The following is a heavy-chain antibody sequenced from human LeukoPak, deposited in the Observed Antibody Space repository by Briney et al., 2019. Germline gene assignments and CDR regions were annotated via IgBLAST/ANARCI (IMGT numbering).Heavy chain of an antibody. CDR2: IGGSGATT. CDR1: GFTCSNYG. CDR3: ARDCSSTSCHEAFDI. J-gene: IGHJ3*02. D-gene: IGHD2-2*01. Sequence: GGSLRLSCAASGFTCSNYGMSWVRQAPGKGLEWVSAIGGSGATTYYADSVKGRFTISRDNAKNSLYLQMNSLRAEDTAVYYCARDCSSTSCHEAFDIWGQGTMVTVSS. V-gene: IGHV3-23*01.